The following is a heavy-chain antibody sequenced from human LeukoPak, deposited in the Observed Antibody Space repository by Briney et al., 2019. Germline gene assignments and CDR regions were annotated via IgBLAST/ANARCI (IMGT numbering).Heavy chain of an antibody. J-gene: IGHJ4*02. CDR3: ARDLGSYSSGWYMGFDY. V-gene: IGHV3-48*01. Sequence: GGSRRLSCVGSGFTFSSYSMNWVRQAPGKGLEWVSYISGTSNTIYYADSVKGRFTVSRDNAKNSLYLQMNSLRAEDTAIYHCARDLGSYSSGWYMGFDYWGQGTLVTVSS. D-gene: IGHD6-19*01. CDR2: ISGTSNTI. CDR1: GFTFSSYS.